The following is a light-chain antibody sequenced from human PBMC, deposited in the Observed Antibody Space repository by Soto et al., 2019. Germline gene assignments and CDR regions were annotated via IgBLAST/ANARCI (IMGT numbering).Light chain of an antibody. J-gene: IGLJ1*01. CDR1: SGDIGSYNR. CDR2: EVT. CDR3: SSYTNINTRACV. V-gene: IGLV2-14*01. Sequence: QSVLTQPASVSGSPGQSITISCTGTSGDIGSYNRVSWYQQHSGKAPKLIIYEVTDRPSGVSNRFSGSKSGNTASLTISGLKAEDEAEYYCSSYTNINTRACVFGTGTKVTV.